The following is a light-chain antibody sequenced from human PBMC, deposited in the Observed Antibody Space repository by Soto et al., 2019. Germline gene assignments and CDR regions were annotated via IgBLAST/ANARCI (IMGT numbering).Light chain of an antibody. Sequence: DIQMTQSPSTLSASVGDRITITCRASQSISNWLAWYQQKPGKAPKLLIYDASSLESGVPSRFSGSGSGTEFTLTISSLQPDDFATYWCQQYNTLPMFGPGTKVDIK. CDR1: QSISNW. CDR2: DAS. CDR3: QQYNTLPM. V-gene: IGKV1-5*01. J-gene: IGKJ1*01.